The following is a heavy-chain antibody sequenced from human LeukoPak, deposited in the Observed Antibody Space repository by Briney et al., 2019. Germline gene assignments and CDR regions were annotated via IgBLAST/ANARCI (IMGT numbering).Heavy chain of an antibody. CDR1: GFTFSGSA. J-gene: IGHJ4*02. CDR2: IRSKANSYAT. Sequence: GGSLRLSCAASGFTFSGSAMRWVRQASGKGLEWVGRIRSKANSYATEYAASVKGRFTISRDDSKNTAYLQMNSLKTEDTAVYYCTSMGKNDYVWGSYRQFDYWGQGTLVTVSS. V-gene: IGHV3-73*01. D-gene: IGHD3-16*02. CDR3: TSMGKNDYVWGSYRQFDY.